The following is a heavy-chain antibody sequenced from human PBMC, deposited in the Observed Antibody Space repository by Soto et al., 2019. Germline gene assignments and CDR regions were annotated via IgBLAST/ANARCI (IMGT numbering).Heavy chain of an antibody. CDR2: IWYDGSNK. CDR3: ARDSQMTTVTTWGGMDV. CDR1: GFTFSSYG. D-gene: IGHD4-4*01. J-gene: IGHJ6*02. Sequence: QVQLVESGGGVVQPGRSLRLSCAASGFTFSSYGMHWVRQAPGKGLEWVAVIWYDGSNKYYADSVKGRFTISRDNSKNTLYLQMNSLRAEDTAVYYCARDSQMTTVTTWGGMDVWGQGTTVTVSS. V-gene: IGHV3-33*01.